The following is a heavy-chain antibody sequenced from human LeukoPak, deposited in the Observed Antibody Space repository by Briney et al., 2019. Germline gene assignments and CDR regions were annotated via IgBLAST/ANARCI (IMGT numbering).Heavy chain of an antibody. D-gene: IGHD6-19*01. Sequence: ASVTVSRKTSGYTFTTYDINWVRQATGQGLEWVGWMNPISGNTGYPQKFQGRVTMTTDTSTSTAYMELRSLRSDDTAVYYCASGANIAVAGFDYWGQGTLVTVSS. CDR2: MNPISGNT. V-gene: IGHV1-8*01. J-gene: IGHJ4*02. CDR3: ASGANIAVAGFDY. CDR1: GYTFTTYD.